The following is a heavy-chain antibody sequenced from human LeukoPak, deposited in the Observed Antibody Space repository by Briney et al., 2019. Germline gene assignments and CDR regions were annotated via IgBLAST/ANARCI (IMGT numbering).Heavy chain of an antibody. D-gene: IGHD3-3*01. CDR2: INLKSGGT. CDR3: ARDPDLPLPIDY. V-gene: IGHV1-2*02. CDR1: GFIFSDYY. Sequence: ASVKVSCMASGFIFSDYYMHWVRQAPGQGLEWMGWINLKSGGTRFAQKFQGRVTLTRDTSISTAYMEVSRLTSDDTAVYYCARDPDLPLPIDYWGQGTLVTVSS. J-gene: IGHJ4*02.